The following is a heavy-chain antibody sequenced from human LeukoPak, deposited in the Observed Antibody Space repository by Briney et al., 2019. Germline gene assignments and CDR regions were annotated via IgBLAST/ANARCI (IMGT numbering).Heavy chain of an antibody. J-gene: IGHJ5*02. CDR1: GFTFSSYA. CDR3: ARVRFEYSSGWYGLDWFDP. CDR2: ISYDGSGK. Sequence: PGGSLRLSCAASGFTFSSYAMHWVRQAPGKGLEWVAVISYDGSGKYYADSVKGRFTISRDNSKNTLYLQMNSLRAEDTAVYYCARVRFEYSSGWYGLDWFDPWGQGTLVTVSS. D-gene: IGHD6-19*01. V-gene: IGHV3-30-3*01.